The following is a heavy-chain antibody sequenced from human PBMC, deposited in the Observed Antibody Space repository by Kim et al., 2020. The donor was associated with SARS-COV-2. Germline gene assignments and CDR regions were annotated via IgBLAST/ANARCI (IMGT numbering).Heavy chain of an antibody. J-gene: IGHJ6*02. CDR3: AREWLLWCGYSNSRTDYFYYYCLDV. CDR2: IYYSGSI. Sequence: SETLSLTCTVSGGSISDYYWRWIRQPPGKGLEWIADIYYSGSIDYNPSLKSRVTVLIDNSKNQFSLNLTSVTAVDTAVYYCAREWLLWCGYSNSRTDYFYYYCLDVWGPGTMVTVSS. D-gene: IGHD3-3*01. CDR1: GGSISDYY. V-gene: IGHV4-59*13.